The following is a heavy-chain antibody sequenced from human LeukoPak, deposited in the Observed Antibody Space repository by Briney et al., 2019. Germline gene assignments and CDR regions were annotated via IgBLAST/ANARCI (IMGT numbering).Heavy chain of an antibody. V-gene: IGHV4-4*07. D-gene: IGHD3-10*01. Sequence: SETLSLTCTVSGAYLGSFYWSWIRQPAGKGLEWIGRVHRSGSTNYIPSMKSRVTMSVDTSKNQLSLKLNTVTAADTAMYYCAREAVDYGSGSHDYWGQGILVTVSS. CDR3: AREAVDYGSGSHDY. CDR1: GAYLGSFY. CDR2: VHRSGST. J-gene: IGHJ4*02.